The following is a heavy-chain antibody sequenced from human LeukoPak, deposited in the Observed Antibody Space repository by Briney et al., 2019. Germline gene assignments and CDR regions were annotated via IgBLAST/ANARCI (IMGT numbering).Heavy chain of an antibody. V-gene: IGHV1-69*13. CDR1: GGTFISYA. CDR2: IIPIFCTA. J-gene: IGHJ4*02. CDR3: ARCPN. Sequence: SVTVSCQASGGTFISYAISWVRQAFIQWFEWMGEIIPIFCTANYPQKFQGRVTITADESTSTAYMELSSVRSEDTAVYYGARCPNWGQGTLVTVSS.